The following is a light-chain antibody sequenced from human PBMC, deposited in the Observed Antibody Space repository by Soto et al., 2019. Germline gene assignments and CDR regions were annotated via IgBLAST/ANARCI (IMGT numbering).Light chain of an antibody. CDR2: NNN. V-gene: IGLV1-44*01. CDR1: SXNIGSNS. Sequence: QSVLTQPPSASGTPGHRVTISCSGSSXNIGSNSVNWYQKLQGTAQKILIYNNNQRPSGVPERFYGSKSGKSAYMAISGLKYEDEYDYYCAAWDDSLDGPIFGTGTKVTVL. CDR3: AAWDDSLDGPI. J-gene: IGLJ1*01.